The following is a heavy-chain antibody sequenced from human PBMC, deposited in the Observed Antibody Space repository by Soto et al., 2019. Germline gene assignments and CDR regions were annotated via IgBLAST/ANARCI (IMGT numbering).Heavy chain of an antibody. D-gene: IGHD3-22*01. Sequence: PGESLKISCKGSGYSFTSYWIGWVRQMPGKGLGWVGIIYPGDSDTRYSPSFQGQVTISADKSISTAYLQWSSLKASDTAMYYCGTYYYDGYGAFDIWGQGTMVTVSS. V-gene: IGHV5-51*01. CDR1: GYSFTSYW. CDR3: GTYYYDGYGAFDI. CDR2: IYPGDSDT. J-gene: IGHJ3*02.